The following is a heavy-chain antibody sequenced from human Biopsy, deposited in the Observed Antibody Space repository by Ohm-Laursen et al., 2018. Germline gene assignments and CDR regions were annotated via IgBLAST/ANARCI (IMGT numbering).Heavy chain of an antibody. CDR1: GESFNGYY. Sequence: SETLSLTCAVYGESFNGYYWSWIRPPPGKGLEWIGEINHSGRTNYNPSLKSRVTISVDTSKNQFSLKVRSVTAADTAVYYCVRGVDYYDPYHYYALDVWGQGTTVTVSS. J-gene: IGHJ6*02. CDR3: VRGVDYYDPYHYYALDV. V-gene: IGHV4-34*01. D-gene: IGHD3-22*01. CDR2: INHSGRT.